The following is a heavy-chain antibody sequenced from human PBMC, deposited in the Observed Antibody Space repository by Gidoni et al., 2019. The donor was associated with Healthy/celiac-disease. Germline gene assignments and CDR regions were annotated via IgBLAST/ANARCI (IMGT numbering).Heavy chain of an antibody. CDR3: ARMYYYDSSGYYPFDY. J-gene: IGHJ4*02. CDR2: GSTI. D-gene: IGHD3-22*01. V-gene: IGHV3-11*01. Sequence: GSTIYYADSVKGRFTISRDNAKNSLYRQMNSLRAEDTAVYYCARMYYYDSSGYYPFDYWGQGTLVTVSS.